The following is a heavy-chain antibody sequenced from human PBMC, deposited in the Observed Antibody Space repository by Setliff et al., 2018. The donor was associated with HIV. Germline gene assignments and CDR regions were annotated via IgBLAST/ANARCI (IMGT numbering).Heavy chain of an antibody. D-gene: IGHD3-10*01. Sequence: SETLSLTCTVSGGSISSYYWSWIRQPPGKGLEWIGYIYYSGSTNYNPSLKSRVTTSVDTSKNQFSLKLSSVTAADTAVYYCARDGPLEGSYRYYYYYMDVWGKGTTVTVSS. CDR3: ARDGPLEGSYRYYYYYMDV. CDR2: IYYSGST. V-gene: IGHV4-59*01. J-gene: IGHJ6*03. CDR1: GGSISSYY.